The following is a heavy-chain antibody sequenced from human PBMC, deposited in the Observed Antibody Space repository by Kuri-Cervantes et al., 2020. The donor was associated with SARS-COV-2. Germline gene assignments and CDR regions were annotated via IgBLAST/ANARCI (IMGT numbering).Heavy chain of an antibody. J-gene: IGHJ4*02. Sequence: GGSLRLSCAASGFTFSSYEMNRVPQAPGKGLEWVAVIWYDGSNKYYADSVKGRFTTSRDNSKITLNLKMNSLRAEATAVYYCASGYSSQSVGFDYWGQGTLVTVSS. D-gene: IGHD5-18*01. CDR3: ASGYSSQSVGFDY. CDR1: GFTFSSYE. V-gene: IGHV3-33*08. CDR2: IWYDGSNK.